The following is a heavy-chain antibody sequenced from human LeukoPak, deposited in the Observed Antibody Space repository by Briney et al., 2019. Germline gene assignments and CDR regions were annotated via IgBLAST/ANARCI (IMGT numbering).Heavy chain of an antibody. CDR3: ARYDSSVYYPPNWFDP. D-gene: IGHD3-22*01. V-gene: IGHV1-2*02. CDR1: GYTFTGYY. CDR2: INPNSGGT. Sequence: ASVKLSCKASGYTFTGYYMHWVRQAPGQGLEWMGWINPNSGGTNYAQKFQGRVTITADESTSTAYMELSSLRSEDTAVYYCARYDSSVYYPPNWFDPWGQGTLVTVSS. J-gene: IGHJ5*02.